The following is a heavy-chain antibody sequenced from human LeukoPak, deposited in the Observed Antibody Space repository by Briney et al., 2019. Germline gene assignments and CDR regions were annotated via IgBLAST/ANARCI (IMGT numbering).Heavy chain of an antibody. CDR3: ARVGGSGSYKDYYYYMDV. V-gene: IGHV3-66*01. CDR2: IYSGGST. D-gene: IGHD3-10*01. Sequence: PGGSLRLSCAASGFTFSSYAMSWVRQAPGKGLEWVSVIYSGGSTYYADSVKGRFTISRDNSKNTLYLQMNSQRAEDTAVYYCARVGGSGSYKDYYYYMDVWGKGTTVTISS. J-gene: IGHJ6*03. CDR1: GFTFSSYA.